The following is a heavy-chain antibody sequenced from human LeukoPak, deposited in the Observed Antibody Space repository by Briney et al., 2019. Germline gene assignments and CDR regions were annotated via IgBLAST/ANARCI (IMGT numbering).Heavy chain of an antibody. CDR2: IYYSGST. D-gene: IGHD2-2*01. V-gene: IGHV4-39*07. J-gene: IGHJ4*02. CDR3: ARDGKYCSSTSCYVY. Sequence: SETLSLTCTVSGGSISSSSYYWGWIRQPPGKGLEWIGSIYYSGSTYYNPSLKSRVTISVDTSKNQFSLKLSSVTAADTAVYYCARDGKYCSSTSCYVYWGQGTLVTVSS. CDR1: GGSISSSSYY.